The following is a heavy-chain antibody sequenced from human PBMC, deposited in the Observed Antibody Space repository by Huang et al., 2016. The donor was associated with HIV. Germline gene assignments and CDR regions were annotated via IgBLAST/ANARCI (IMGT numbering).Heavy chain of an antibody. CDR3: TAGWGGYYPY. D-gene: IGHD3-3*01. J-gene: IGHJ4*02. Sequence: QITLKESGPTLVKPTQTLTLTCTFSGFSLNTSGVAVGWIRQPPGKALEWLALIYWDDDKRYRPSMKNRVTINKYTSKNQVVLTMTKLNPVDTATYLCTAGWGGYYPYWVQGALVTVSS. CDR1: GFSLNTSGVA. CDR2: IYWDDDK. V-gene: IGHV2-5*02.